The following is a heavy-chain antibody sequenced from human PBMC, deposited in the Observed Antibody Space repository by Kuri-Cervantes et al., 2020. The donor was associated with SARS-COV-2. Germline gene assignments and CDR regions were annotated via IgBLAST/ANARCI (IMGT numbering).Heavy chain of an antibody. CDR3: ARVHKAAGRIRWFDP. J-gene: IGHJ5*02. V-gene: IGHV1-8*02. D-gene: IGHD6-13*01. CDR2: MNPNSGNT. Sequence: ASVKVSCKASGYTFTSYDINWVRQATGQGLEWMGWMNPNSGNTGYAQKFQGRVTMTRNTSVSTAYMELSSLRSEDTAVYYCARVHKAAGRIRWFDPWGQGTQVTVSS. CDR1: GYTFTSYD.